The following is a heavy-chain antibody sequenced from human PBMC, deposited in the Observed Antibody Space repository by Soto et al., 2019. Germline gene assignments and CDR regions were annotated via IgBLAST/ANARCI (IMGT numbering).Heavy chain of an antibody. CDR3: ARGPNCSGGSCYSGGYYYMDV. Sequence: QVQLQQWGAGLLKPSETLSLTCAVYGGSFSGYYWSWIRQPPGKGLEWIGEINHSGSTNYNPSLKRRVTISVDTSKNQFSLKLSSVTAADTAVYYCARGPNCSGGSCYSGGYYYMDVWGKGTTVTVSS. D-gene: IGHD2-15*01. CDR1: GGSFSGYY. J-gene: IGHJ6*03. V-gene: IGHV4-34*01. CDR2: INHSGST.